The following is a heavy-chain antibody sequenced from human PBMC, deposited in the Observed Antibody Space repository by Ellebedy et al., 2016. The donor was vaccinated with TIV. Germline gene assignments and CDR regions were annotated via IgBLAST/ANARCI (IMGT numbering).Heavy chain of an antibody. CDR1: GFTFSSYG. CDR3: AKHGSGNNPPYYYGMDV. Sequence: GGSLRLSCAASGFTFSSYGMHWVRQAPGKGLEWVAVISYDGSNKYYADSVKGRFTISRDNSKNTLYLQMNSLRAEDTAVYYCAKHGSGNNPPYYYGMDVWGQGTTVTVSS. D-gene: IGHD3-10*01. CDR2: ISYDGSNK. J-gene: IGHJ6*02. V-gene: IGHV3-30*18.